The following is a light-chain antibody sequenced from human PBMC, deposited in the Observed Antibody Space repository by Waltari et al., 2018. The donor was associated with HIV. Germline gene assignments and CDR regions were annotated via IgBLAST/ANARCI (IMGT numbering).Light chain of an antibody. Sequence: EIVMTQSPVTLSVSRGESGTLSCRASQRINNTLAWYQHKPGQAPRLLISGASTRATGIPARFSGSGSGTDFSLNISTLQSEDFAVYYCQQYNNWPRTFGRGTKVEIK. J-gene: IGKJ4*02. CDR3: QQYNNWPRT. V-gene: IGKV3-15*01. CDR1: QRINNT. CDR2: GAS.